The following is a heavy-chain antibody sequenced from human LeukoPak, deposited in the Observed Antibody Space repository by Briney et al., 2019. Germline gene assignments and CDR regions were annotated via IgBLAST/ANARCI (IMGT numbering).Heavy chain of an antibody. D-gene: IGHD5-12*01. Sequence: GGSLRLSCAASGFTFSSYAVHWVRQAPGKGLEWVAVISYDGSNKYYADSVKGRFTISRDNSKNTLYLQMNSLRAGDTAVYYCARGSGSNYYYYMDVWGKGTTVTVSS. CDR3: ARGSGSNYYYYMDV. CDR2: ISYDGSNK. J-gene: IGHJ6*03. CDR1: GFTFSSYA. V-gene: IGHV3-30*04.